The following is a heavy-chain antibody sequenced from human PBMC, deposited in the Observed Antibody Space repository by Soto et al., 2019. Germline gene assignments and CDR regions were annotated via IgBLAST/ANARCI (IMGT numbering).Heavy chain of an antibody. Sequence: EVQLLESGGGLVQPGGSLRLSCAASGFTFSSYAMSWVRQAPGKGLEWVSAISGSGGSTYYADSVKGRFTISRDNSKNTLYLQMNSLRAEDTAVYYCAKAWGGYSYGYTNDYYYYMDVWGKGTTVTVSS. V-gene: IGHV3-23*01. CDR3: AKAWGGYSYGYTNDYYYYMDV. J-gene: IGHJ6*03. CDR1: GFTFSSYA. CDR2: ISGSGGST. D-gene: IGHD5-18*01.